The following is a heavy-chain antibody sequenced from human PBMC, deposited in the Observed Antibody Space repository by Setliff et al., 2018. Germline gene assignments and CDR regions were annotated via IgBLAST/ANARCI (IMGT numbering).Heavy chain of an antibody. CDR2: MNPNSGNT. J-gene: IGHJ5*02. D-gene: IGHD3-3*01. Sequence: ASVKVSCKASGYTFTSYDINWVRQATGQGLEWMGWMNPNSGNTGYAQKFQGRVTITRETSASTAYMELSSLRSEDTAVYYCARDTYIGDFWSGYYIQGQFDPWGQGTLVTVSS. CDR3: ARDTYIGDFWSGYYIQGQFDP. CDR1: GYTFTSYD. V-gene: IGHV1-8*03.